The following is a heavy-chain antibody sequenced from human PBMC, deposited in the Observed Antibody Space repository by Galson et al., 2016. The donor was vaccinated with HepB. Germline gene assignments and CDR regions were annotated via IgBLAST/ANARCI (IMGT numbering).Heavy chain of an antibody. CDR1: GPSVSDAY. CDR2: LYAGGET. Sequence: SLRLSCAASGPSVSDAYMNWVRQAPGKGLAWVPVLYAGGETYYADSLRGRFTISRDNSKNILYLQMNSLRVEDTAVYYCARDPSLRNGMNVWGQGTTVTVSS. CDR3: ARDPSLRNGMNV. J-gene: IGHJ6*02. V-gene: IGHV3-66*01.